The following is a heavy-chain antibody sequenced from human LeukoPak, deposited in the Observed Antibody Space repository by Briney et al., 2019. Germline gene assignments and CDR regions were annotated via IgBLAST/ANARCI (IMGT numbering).Heavy chain of an antibody. D-gene: IGHD3-10*01. CDR2: IKYDGSTS. V-gene: IGHV3-74*01. CDR1: RFTFTTYW. CDR3: ARKKTFGELLFDAFDI. J-gene: IGHJ3*02. Sequence: GGSLRLSCEASRFTFTTYWIHWVRQGPGKGLVWVSRIKYDGSTSNYADSVKGRFTISRDNAKNTVYLQMNSLRAEDTAVYYCARKKTFGELLFDAFDIWGQGTMVTVSS.